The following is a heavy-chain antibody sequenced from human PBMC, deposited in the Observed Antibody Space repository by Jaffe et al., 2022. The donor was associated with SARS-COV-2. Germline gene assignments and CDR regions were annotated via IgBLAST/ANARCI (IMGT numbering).Heavy chain of an antibody. Sequence: QVQLVESGGGVVQPGRSLRLSCAASGFTFSSYGMHWVRQAPGKGLEWVAVISYDGSNKYYADSVKGRFTISRDNSKNTLYLQMNSLRAEDTAVYYCAKVGYAGAAAGTEFFDYWGQGTLVTVSS. CDR1: GFTFSSYG. CDR3: AKVGYAGAAAGTEFFDY. V-gene: IGHV3-30*18. J-gene: IGHJ4*02. CDR2: ISYDGSNK. D-gene: IGHD6-13*01.